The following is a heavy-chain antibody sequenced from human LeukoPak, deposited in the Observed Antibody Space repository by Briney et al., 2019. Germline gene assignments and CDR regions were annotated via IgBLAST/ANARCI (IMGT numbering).Heavy chain of an antibody. CDR1: GFTFSSYS. CDR2: ISSSSRYI. V-gene: IGHV3-21*01. Sequence: GGSLRLSCAASGFTFSSYSMNWVRQAPGKGLEWVSSISSSSRYIYYADSVKGRFTISRDNAKNSLYLQMNSLRAEDTAVYYCARDTLPGTGYCSSTSCYDTSMDVWGQGTTVTVSS. J-gene: IGHJ6*02. D-gene: IGHD2-2*01. CDR3: ARDTLPGTGYCSSTSCYDTSMDV.